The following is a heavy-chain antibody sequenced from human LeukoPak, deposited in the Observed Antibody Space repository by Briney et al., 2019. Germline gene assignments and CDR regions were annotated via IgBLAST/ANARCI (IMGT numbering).Heavy chain of an antibody. CDR2: FYISGST. D-gene: IGHD2-8*01. Sequence: SETLSLTCTVSGGSISSYYWSWIRQPAGKGLEWIGRFYISGSTNYNPSLKSRVTMSVDTSKNQFSLRLNSVTAADTAVYYCARDMARNGIYNWFDPWGQGTLVTVSS. CDR1: GGSISSYY. V-gene: IGHV4-4*07. CDR3: ARDMARNGIYNWFDP. J-gene: IGHJ5*02.